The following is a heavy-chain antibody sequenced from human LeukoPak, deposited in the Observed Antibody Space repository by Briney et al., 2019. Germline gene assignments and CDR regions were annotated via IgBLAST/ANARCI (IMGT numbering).Heavy chain of an antibody. CDR2: ISGSGGST. CDR3: AKDLNWNYQFDY. CDR1: GFTFSTYS. Sequence: PGGSLRLSCAASGFTFSTYSMSWVRQAPGKGLEWVSAISGSGGSTYFADSVKGRFTISRDNPKNTLYLQMNSLRAEDTAVYYCAKDLNWNYQFDYWGQGTLVTVSS. J-gene: IGHJ4*02. V-gene: IGHV3-23*01. D-gene: IGHD1-7*01.